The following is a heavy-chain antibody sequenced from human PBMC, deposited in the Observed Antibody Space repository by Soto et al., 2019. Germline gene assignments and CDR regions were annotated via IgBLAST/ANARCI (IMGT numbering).Heavy chain of an antibody. Sequence: ASVKVSCKASGYTFTSCYRHWVRQAPGQGLEWMGIINPSGGSTSYAQKFQGRVTMTRDTSTSTVYMELSSLRSEDTAVYYCARDRAYSGYDNQYYYYYGMDVWGQGTTVTVSS. J-gene: IGHJ6*02. CDR3: ARDRAYSGYDNQYYYYYGMDV. CDR2: INPSGGST. V-gene: IGHV1-46*01. CDR1: GYTFTSCY. D-gene: IGHD5-12*01.